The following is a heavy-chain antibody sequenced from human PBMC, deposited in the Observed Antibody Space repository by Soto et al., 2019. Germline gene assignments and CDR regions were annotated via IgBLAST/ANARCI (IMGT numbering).Heavy chain of an antibody. D-gene: IGHD3-22*01. CDR3: ERDGGPYYYDSSGYRTGYFQH. V-gene: IGHV1-69*01. J-gene: IGHJ1*01. CDR2: IIPIFVTA. CDR1: GGTFSSYA. Sequence: QVQLVQSGAEVKKPGSSVKVSCKASGGTFSSYAISWVRQAPGQGLEWMGGIIPIFVTANYAQKFQGRVTITADESTSTAYMELSSLRSEDTAVYYCERDGGPYYYDSSGYRTGYFQHWGQGTLVTVSS.